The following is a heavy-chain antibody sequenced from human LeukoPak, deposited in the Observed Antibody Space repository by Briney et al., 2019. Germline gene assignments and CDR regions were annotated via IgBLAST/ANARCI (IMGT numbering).Heavy chain of an antibody. D-gene: IGHD4-17*01. CDR2: ISSSSSYI. J-gene: IGHJ4*02. CDR1: GFTLSSYT. Sequence: GGSLRPSWAPSGFTLSSYTMTWVRQAPGKGLNWVSSISSSSSYIDYADSVKGRFTISRDNAKNSLYLQMNSLRAEDTAVYYCARDRGVTTSGYFDYWGQGTLVTVSS. CDR3: ARDRGVTTSGYFDY. V-gene: IGHV3-21*01.